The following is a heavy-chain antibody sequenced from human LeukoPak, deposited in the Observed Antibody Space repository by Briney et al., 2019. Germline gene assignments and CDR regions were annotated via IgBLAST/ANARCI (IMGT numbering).Heavy chain of an antibody. CDR2: IYTGGGR. Sequence: PGGSLRPSCAASGFTFSTSSMNWVRQAPGKELEWVSVIYTGGGRYYADSVRGRFTISRDTSKNMVFLQMNSLRVEDTAVYYCARGIDYWGRGTLVTVSS. CDR1: GFTFSTSS. CDR3: ARGIDY. V-gene: IGHV3-53*01. J-gene: IGHJ4*02.